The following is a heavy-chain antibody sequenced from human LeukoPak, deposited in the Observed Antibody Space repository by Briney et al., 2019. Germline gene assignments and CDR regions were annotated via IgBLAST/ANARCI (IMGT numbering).Heavy chain of an antibody. CDR3: ARDYCGGDCHVDY. D-gene: IGHD2-21*02. V-gene: IGHV3-33*08. Sequence: PGTSLRLSCVASRFTFENYAMHWVRQAPGKGLEWVAVIWYDGSNKYYADSVKGRFTISRDNSKNTLYLQMNSLRAEDTAVYYCARDYCGGDCHVDYWGQGTLVTVSS. CDR1: RFTFENYA. CDR2: IWYDGSNK. J-gene: IGHJ4*02.